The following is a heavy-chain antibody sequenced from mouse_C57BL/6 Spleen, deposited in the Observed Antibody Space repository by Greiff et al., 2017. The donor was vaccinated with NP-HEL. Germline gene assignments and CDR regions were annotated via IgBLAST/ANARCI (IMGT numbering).Heavy chain of an antibody. CDR2: ISYDGSN. V-gene: IGHV3-6*01. J-gene: IGHJ2*01. Sequence: EVKLQESGPGLVKPSQSLSLTCSVTGYSITSGYYWNWIRQFPGNKLEWMGYISYDGSNNYNPSLKNRISITRDTSKNQFFLKLNSVTTEDTATYYCAFTNWEGDYWGQGTTLTVSS. CDR3: AFTNWEGDY. D-gene: IGHD4-1*02. CDR1: GYSITSGYY.